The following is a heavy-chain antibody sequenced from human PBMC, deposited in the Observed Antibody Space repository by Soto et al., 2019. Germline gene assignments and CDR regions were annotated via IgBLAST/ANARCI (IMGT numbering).Heavy chain of an antibody. J-gene: IGHJ4*02. D-gene: IGHD3-9*01. CDR1: GYIFTNYY. Sequence: QVRLVQSGAEVREPGASVTVSCKASGYIFTNYYMHWVRQAPGQGLEWVELSNPSLGTSSYAQKFQGRVSMTRDTSTSTVYMTITSLRSEDSAVYYCGRGDDELLTGQVNYFDFWGQGTLVTVSS. CDR2: SNPSLGTS. CDR3: GRGDDELLTGQVNYFDF. V-gene: IGHV1-46*03.